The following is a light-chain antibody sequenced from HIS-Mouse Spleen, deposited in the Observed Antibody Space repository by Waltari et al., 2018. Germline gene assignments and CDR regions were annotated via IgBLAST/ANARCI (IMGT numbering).Light chain of an antibody. V-gene: IGKV3-15*01. CDR1: QSVSSN. CDR2: GAS. Sequence: EIVMTQSPATLSVSPGERATLSCRASQSVSSNLAWYQQKPGQARRLLIYGASTRATGIPARLSGSGSGTELTLTISRMQSEDFAVYYCEQYKNWWTFGQGTKVEIK. J-gene: IGKJ1*01. CDR3: EQYKNWWT.